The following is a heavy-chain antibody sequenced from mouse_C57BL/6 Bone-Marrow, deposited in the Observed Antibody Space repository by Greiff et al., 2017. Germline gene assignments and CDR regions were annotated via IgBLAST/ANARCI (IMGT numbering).Heavy chain of an antibody. J-gene: IGHJ4*01. CDR2: IDPSDSYT. V-gene: IGHV1-69*01. CDR1: GYTFTSYW. CDR3: GGGGYYAMDY. Sequence: VQLQQPGAELVKPGASVKLSCKASGYTFTSYWMHWVKQRPGQGLEWIGEIDPSDSYTNYNQKFKGKSTLTVDKSSSTAYMQLSSLTSEDSAVYYCGGGGYYAMDYWGQGTSVTVSS.